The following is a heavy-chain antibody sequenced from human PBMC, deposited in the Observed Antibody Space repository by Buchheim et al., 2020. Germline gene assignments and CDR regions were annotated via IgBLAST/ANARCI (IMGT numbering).Heavy chain of an antibody. J-gene: IGHJ6*03. CDR2: MNPNSGNT. V-gene: IGHV1-8*01. CDR3: ANPSRGRDFYQMDD. CDR1: GYTFTSYD. D-gene: IGHD2-2*01. Sequence: QVQLVQSGAVVKKPGASAQVSCKASGYTFTSYDINWVRQATGQGLEWMGWMNPNSGNTGYAPKFQCRFTMTRNTSISTAYMELSSLRLDDTAAYYCANPSRGRDFYQMDD.